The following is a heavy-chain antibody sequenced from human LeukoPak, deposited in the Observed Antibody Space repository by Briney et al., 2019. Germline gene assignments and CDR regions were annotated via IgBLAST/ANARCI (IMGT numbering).Heavy chain of an antibody. J-gene: IGHJ3*02. CDR2: IHNSGRT. Sequence: SETLSLTCTVSGGSINSHFWSWIRQPPGKGLEWIGYIHNSGRTKYNPSLQSRVTISLDTSESNFSLKLTSVTAADTAVYYCARLFDNDSSGHPDTFDMRGQGTVVIVSS. CDR3: ARLFDNDSSGHPDTFDM. CDR1: GGSINSHF. D-gene: IGHD3-22*01. V-gene: IGHV4-59*11.